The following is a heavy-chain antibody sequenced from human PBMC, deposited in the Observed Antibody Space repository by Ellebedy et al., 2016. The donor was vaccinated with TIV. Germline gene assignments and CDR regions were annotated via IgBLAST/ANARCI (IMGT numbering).Heavy chain of an antibody. J-gene: IGHJ4*02. CDR2: IYPGDSDT. CDR1: GYSFTSYW. CDR3: AAKYSSSSGFDY. Sequence: GGSLRLSXKGSGYSFTSYWIGWVRQLPGKGLEWMGIIYPGDSDTRYSPSFQGQVTISADKSISTAYLQWSSLKAADTAMYYCAAKYSSSSGFDYWGQGTLVTVSS. D-gene: IGHD6-6*01. V-gene: IGHV5-51*01.